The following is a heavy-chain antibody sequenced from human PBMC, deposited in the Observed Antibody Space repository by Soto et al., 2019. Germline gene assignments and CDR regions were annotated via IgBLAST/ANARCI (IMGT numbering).Heavy chain of an antibody. Sequence: SETLSLTCSVSGGSISSGDYYWSWIRQPPGKGLEWIGFIYYSGSTYYNPSLKSRVTISLDTSRNLFSLNLSSVTAADTAVYYCAREGNYDSVGYYRGNAFDIWRQGTMVTASS. CDR3: AREGNYDSVGYYRGNAFDI. J-gene: IGHJ3*02. V-gene: IGHV4-30-4*01. CDR1: GGSISSGDYY. D-gene: IGHD3-22*01. CDR2: IYYSGST.